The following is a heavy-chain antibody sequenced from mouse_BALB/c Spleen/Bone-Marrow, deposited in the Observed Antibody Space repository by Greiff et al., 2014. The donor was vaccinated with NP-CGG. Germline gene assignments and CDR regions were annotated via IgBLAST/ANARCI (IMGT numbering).Heavy chain of an antibody. CDR1: GFNIKDFY. CDR2: IDPENGDT. V-gene: IGHV14-4*02. Sequence: VQLQQSGAELVRSGASVKLSCTGSGFNIKDFYMHWVKQRPEQGLEWIGWIDPENGDTEYAPKFQGKATLTADTSSNTAYLQLSSLTSEDTAVYYCNADTRAMDYWGQGTSVTVSS. CDR3: NADTRAMDY. J-gene: IGHJ4*01.